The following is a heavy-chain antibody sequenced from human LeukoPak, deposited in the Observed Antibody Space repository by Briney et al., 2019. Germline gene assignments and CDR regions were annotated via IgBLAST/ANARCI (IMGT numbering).Heavy chain of an antibody. J-gene: IGHJ5*02. V-gene: IGHV4-61*02. Sequence: SETLSLTCTVSGGSINSVDYYWSWIRQPAGKGLEWIGRMYNSVTTNYNPSINYNPSLKSRATISVDTPKNQFSLNLTSVTAADTAVYYCARDGGYKRFEPWGQGTLVTVSS. CDR2: MYNSVTTNYNPSI. CDR1: GGSINSVDYY. D-gene: IGHD5-18*01. CDR3: ARDGGYKRFEP.